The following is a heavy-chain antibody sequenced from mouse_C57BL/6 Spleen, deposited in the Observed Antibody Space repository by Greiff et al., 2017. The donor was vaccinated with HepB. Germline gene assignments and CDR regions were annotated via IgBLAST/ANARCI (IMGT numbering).Heavy chain of an antibody. CDR3: ARVYSNYGGFFAY. J-gene: IGHJ3*01. V-gene: IGHV1-55*01. Sequence: QVQLKESGAELVKPGASVKMSCKASGYTFTSYWITWVKQRPGQGLEWIGDIYPGSGSTNYNEKFKSKATLTVDTSSSTAYMQLSSLTSEDSAVYYCARVYSNYGGFFAYWGQGTLVTVSA. CDR1: GYTFTSYW. D-gene: IGHD2-5*01. CDR2: IYPGSGST.